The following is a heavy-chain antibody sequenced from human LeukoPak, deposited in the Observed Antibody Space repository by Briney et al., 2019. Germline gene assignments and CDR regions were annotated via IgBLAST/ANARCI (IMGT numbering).Heavy chain of an antibody. Sequence: GRSLRLSCAASGFTFSSYAMHGVRQAPGKGLERGAVISHDGRNKYYAESVKGRFTISRDNSKNRLYLQMNSLSAQDTAVYYCPRDFYGSGSYYSPPGYWRQATLPTVSS. CDR2: ISHDGRNK. V-gene: IGHV3-30*04. CDR1: GFTFSSYA. CDR3: PRDFYGSGSYYSPPGY. J-gene: IGHJ4*02. D-gene: IGHD3-10*01.